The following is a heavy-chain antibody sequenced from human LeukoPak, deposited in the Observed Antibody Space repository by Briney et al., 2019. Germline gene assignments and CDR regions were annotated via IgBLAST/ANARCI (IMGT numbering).Heavy chain of an antibody. J-gene: IGHJ4*02. CDR3: ARVMRYSSSRLFDY. CDR1: GYTFTGYC. Sequence: ASVKVSCKASGYTFTGYCIHWVRQAPGQGLEWMGWINPNSGGTNYAQKFQGRVTMTRDTSISTAYMELSRLRSDDTAVYYCARVMRYSSSRLFDYWGQGTLVTVSS. CDR2: INPNSGGT. V-gene: IGHV1-2*02. D-gene: IGHD6-6*01.